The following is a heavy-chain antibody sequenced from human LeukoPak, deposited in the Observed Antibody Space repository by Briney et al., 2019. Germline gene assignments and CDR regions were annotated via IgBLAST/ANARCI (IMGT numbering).Heavy chain of an antibody. CDR2: INPSGGST. CDR3: ARGGGVGAKFNDY. D-gene: IGHD1-26*01. Sequence: ASVKVSCKASGYTFTSYYMHWVRQAPGQGLEWMGIINPSGGSTSYAQKFQGRVTITADESTSTAYMELSSLRSEDTAVYYCARGGGVGAKFNDYWGQGTLVTVSS. J-gene: IGHJ4*02. CDR1: GYTFTSYY. V-gene: IGHV1-46*01.